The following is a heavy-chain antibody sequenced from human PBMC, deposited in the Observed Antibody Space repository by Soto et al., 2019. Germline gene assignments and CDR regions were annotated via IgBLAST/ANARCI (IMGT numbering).Heavy chain of an antibody. V-gene: IGHV4-31*03. CDR2: IYYSGST. CDR1: GGSISSGGYY. D-gene: IGHD3-10*01. Sequence: SETLSLTCTVSGGSISSGGYYWSWIRQHPGKGLEWIGYIYYSGSTYYNPSLKSRVTISVDTSKNQFSLKLSSVTAADTAVYYCARDRAEVRGVIRFFDYWGQGTLVTVSS. J-gene: IGHJ4*02. CDR3: ARDRAEVRGVIRFFDY.